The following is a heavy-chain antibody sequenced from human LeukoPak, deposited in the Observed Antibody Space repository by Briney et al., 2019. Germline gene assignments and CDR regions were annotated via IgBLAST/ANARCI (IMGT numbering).Heavy chain of an antibody. J-gene: IGHJ4*02. Sequence: PSETLSLTCTVSGGSVSSGSYYWSWIRQPPGKGLEWIGYIYYSGSTNYNPSLKSRVTISVDTSKNQFSLKLSSVTAADTAVYYCARESVAGNFDYWGQGTLVTVSS. D-gene: IGHD6-19*01. CDR2: IYYSGST. CDR1: GGSVSSGSYY. V-gene: IGHV4-61*01. CDR3: ARESVAGNFDY.